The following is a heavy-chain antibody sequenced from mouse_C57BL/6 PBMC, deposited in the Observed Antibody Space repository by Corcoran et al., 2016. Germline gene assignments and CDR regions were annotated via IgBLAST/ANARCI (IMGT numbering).Heavy chain of an antibody. CDR2: INPNNGGT. J-gene: IGHJ1*03. CDR1: GYTFTDYY. CDR3: ARWGGKYFDV. V-gene: IGHV1-26*01. Sequence: EVQLQQSGPELVKPGASVKISCKASGYTFTDYYMNWVKQSHGKSLEWIGDINPNNGGTSYNQKFKGKATLTVDKSSSTAYMELRSLTSEDSAVYYCARWGGKYFDVWGTGTTVTVSS.